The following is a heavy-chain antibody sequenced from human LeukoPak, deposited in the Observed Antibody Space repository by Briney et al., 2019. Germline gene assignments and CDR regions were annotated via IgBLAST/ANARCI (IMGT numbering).Heavy chain of an antibody. D-gene: IGHD1-26*01. CDR1: GFTFSNYA. CDR2: ISGSGSSA. CDR3: AKDGSGSYPNWFDP. J-gene: IGHJ5*02. Sequence: GGSLRLSCAASGFTFSNYAMSWVRQAPGKALEWVSSISGSGSSAYYADSVKGRFTISRDNSKNTLYMQMNSLRAEDTAVYFCAKDGSGSYPNWFDPWGQGTLVTVSS. V-gene: IGHV3-23*01.